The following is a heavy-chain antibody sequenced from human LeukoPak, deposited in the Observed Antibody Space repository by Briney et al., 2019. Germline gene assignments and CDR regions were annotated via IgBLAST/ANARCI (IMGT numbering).Heavy chain of an antibody. J-gene: IGHJ4*02. CDR2: MDGSGEII. V-gene: IGHV3-11*04. CDR3: ARLSIIKYRPEGYFDH. CDR1: GFAFSESY. D-gene: IGHD3-10*01. Sequence: PGGSLRLSCAASGFAFSESYMSWVRLAPGKGLEWISYMDGSGEIIHYASSVRGRFTISRDNAKESLYLQMNSLRAEDTALYYCARLSIIKYRPEGYFDHWGQGTLATVSS.